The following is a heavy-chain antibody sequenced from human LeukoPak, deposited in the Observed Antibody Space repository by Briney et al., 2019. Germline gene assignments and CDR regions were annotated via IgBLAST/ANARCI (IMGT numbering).Heavy chain of an antibody. Sequence: GGSLRLSCAASGFTFSTSDMHWVRQVTGKGLEWVSAIGTGGDTYYPGSVKGRFTISRDNAENSLYLQMNSLRAEDTAVYYCAKGWRGPHAPIDYWGQGTLVTVSS. CDR3: AKGWRGPHAPIDY. V-gene: IGHV3-13*01. CDR2: IGTGGDT. J-gene: IGHJ4*02. CDR1: GFTFSTSD.